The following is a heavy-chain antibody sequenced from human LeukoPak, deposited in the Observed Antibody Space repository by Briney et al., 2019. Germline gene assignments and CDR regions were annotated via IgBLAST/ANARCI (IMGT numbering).Heavy chain of an antibody. J-gene: IGHJ5*02. D-gene: IGHD6-6*01. CDR2: INSDGSST. CDR3: ARGFYSSSYWFDP. Sequence: GGSLRLSCAASGFTFSSYWMHWVRHAPGKGLGWVSRINSDGSSTNYADSVKGRFTISRDNAKNTLYLQMNSLRAEDTAVYYCARGFYSSSYWFDPWGQGTLVTVSS. V-gene: IGHV3-74*01. CDR1: GFTFSSYW.